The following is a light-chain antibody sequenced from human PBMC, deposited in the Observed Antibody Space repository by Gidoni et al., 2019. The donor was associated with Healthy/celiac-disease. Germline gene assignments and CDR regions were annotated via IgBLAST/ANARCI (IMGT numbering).Light chain of an antibody. Sequence: IRMTQSPSSFSASTGDRVTITCRASQGISSYLAWYQQKPGKAPKLLIYAASTLQSGVPSRFSGSGSGTDFTLTISCLQSEDFATYYCQQYYSYPLFTFGPGTKVDIK. CDR1: QGISSY. CDR2: AAS. V-gene: IGKV1-8*01. J-gene: IGKJ3*01. CDR3: QQYYSYPLFT.